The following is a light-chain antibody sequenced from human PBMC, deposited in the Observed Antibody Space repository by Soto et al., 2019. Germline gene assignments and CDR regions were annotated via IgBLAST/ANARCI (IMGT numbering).Light chain of an antibody. V-gene: IGKV4-1*01. CDR1: QTVLYSANHKNY. Sequence: DIVMTQSPDSLAVSLGERATINCKASQTVLYSANHKNYLAWYQQKPGQPPKLLFYWASTRESGVPDRFSGSGSGTDFTLTISSLQAEDVAVYFCHQYYSSPQTFGQGTILEIK. CDR2: WAS. CDR3: HQYYSSPQT. J-gene: IGKJ2*01.